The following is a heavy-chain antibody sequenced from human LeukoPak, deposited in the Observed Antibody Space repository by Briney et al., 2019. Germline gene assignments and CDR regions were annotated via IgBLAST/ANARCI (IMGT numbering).Heavy chain of an antibody. D-gene: IGHD6-13*01. CDR1: GGSISSSSYY. CDR2: IYYSGST. Sequence: SETLSLTCTVSGGSISSSSYYWGWIRQPPGKGLEWIGGIYYSGSTYYNPSLKSRVTISVDTSKNQFSLKLSSVTAADTAVYYCARDLAAAGTDWFDPWGQGTLVTVSS. J-gene: IGHJ5*02. V-gene: IGHV4-39*07. CDR3: ARDLAAAGTDWFDP.